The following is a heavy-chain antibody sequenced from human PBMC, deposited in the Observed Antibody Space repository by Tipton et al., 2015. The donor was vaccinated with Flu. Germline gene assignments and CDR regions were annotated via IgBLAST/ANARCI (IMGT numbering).Heavy chain of an antibody. CDR1: GYFISSGYY. Sequence: TLSLTCDVSGYFISSGYYWGWNRQPPGKGLEWIGSIFHSGDTLYNPSLKRPVTVSVDTLKNQFSLKVTSVTAADTALYYCTRHANYGSGSPYYFDHWGQGSLVTVSS. D-gene: IGHD3-10*01. CDR3: TRHANYGSGSPYYFDH. V-gene: IGHV4-38-2*01. J-gene: IGHJ4*02. CDR2: IFHSGDT.